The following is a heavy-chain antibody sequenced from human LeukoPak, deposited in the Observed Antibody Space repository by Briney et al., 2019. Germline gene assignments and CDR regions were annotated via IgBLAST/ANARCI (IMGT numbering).Heavy chain of an antibody. CDR2: IIPIFGTA. V-gene: IGHV1-69*13. Sequence: VKVSCKASGGTFRSYAISWVRQAPGQGLEWMGGIIPIFGTANYAQKFQGRVTITTDESTSTAYMELSSLRSEDTAVYYCARDGIRATVTTVPYWYFDLWGRGTLVTVSS. D-gene: IGHD4-17*01. CDR3: ARDGIRATVTTVPYWYFDL. J-gene: IGHJ2*01. CDR1: GGTFRSYA.